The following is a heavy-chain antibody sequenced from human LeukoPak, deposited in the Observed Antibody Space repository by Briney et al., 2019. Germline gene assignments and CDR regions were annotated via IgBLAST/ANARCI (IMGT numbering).Heavy chain of an antibody. CDR2: IKQDGSEK. CDR3: ARDGVGGDY. CDR1: GFTFSSYW. J-gene: IGHJ4*02. Sequence: GGALRLSCAASGFTFSSYWMGWVREAPGKGLEWVANIKQDGSEKYYVDSVKGRFTIYRDNAKNSLYLQMNSLRAEDTAVYYCARDGVGGDYWGQGTLVTVSS. D-gene: IGHD2-8*01. V-gene: IGHV3-7*01.